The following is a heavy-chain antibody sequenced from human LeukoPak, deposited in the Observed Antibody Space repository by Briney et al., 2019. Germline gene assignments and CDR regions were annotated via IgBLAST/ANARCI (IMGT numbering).Heavy chain of an antibody. Sequence: PGGSLRLSCAASGFTFSSYAMSWVRQAPGKGLEWVSAISGSGGSTYYADSVKGRFTISRDNSKNTLYLQMNSLRAEDTAVYYCAKPLRISGATVRVQNYYCYGMDVWGKGTTVTVSS. CDR3: AKPLRISGATVRVQNYYCYGMDV. J-gene: IGHJ6*04. CDR2: ISGSGGST. CDR1: GFTFSSYA. D-gene: IGHD4-17*01. V-gene: IGHV3-23*01.